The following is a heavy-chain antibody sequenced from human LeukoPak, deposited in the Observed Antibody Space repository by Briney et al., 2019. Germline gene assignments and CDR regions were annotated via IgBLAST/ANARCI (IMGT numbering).Heavy chain of an antibody. CDR3: AKFDLENSNFDY. CDR1: GFPFTNYA. V-gene: IGHV3-23*01. J-gene: IGHJ4*02. Sequence: GGSLRLSCAVSGFPFTNYAMSWVRQAPGKGLEWVAAVSGSGGATYYVDSVKGRFTISRDNSKNTLYLEMNSLRAEDTAVYYCAKFDLENSNFDYWGQGTLVTVSS. D-gene: IGHD5-24*01. CDR2: VSGSGGAT.